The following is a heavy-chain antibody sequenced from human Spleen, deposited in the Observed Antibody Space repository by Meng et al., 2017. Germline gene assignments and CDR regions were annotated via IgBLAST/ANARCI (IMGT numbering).Heavy chain of an antibody. CDR3: ARGYCSGGSCYSGNYYYYYYGMDV. D-gene: IGHD2-15*01. Sequence: SETLSLTCAVSGYSISSGYYWGWIRQPPGKGLEWIGSIYHSGSTYYNPSLKSRVTISVDTSKNQFSLKLSSVTAADTAVYYCARGYCSGGSCYSGNYYYYYYGMDVWGQGTTVTVSS. J-gene: IGHJ6*02. CDR2: IYHSGST. CDR1: GYSISSGYY. V-gene: IGHV4-38-2*01.